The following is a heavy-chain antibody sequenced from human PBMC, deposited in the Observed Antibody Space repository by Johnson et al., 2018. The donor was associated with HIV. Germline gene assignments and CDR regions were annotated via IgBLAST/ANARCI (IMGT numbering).Heavy chain of an antibody. CDR2: ISGSGGST. Sequence: VQLVESGGGVVQPGRSLRLSCAASGFTFSSYAMHWVRQAPGKGLEWVSAISGSGGSTYYADSVKGRFTISRDNSKNTLYLQMNSLRAEDTAVYYCARAMYTSGWSYDAFDIWGQGTMVTVSS. J-gene: IGHJ3*02. V-gene: IGHV3-23*04. D-gene: IGHD6-19*01. CDR3: ARAMYTSGWSYDAFDI. CDR1: GFTFSSYA.